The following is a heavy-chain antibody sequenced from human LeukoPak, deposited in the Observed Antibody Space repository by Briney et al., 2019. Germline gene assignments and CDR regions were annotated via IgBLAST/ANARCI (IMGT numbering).Heavy chain of an antibody. CDR2: MNPNSGNT. V-gene: IGHV1-8*01. CDR1: GYTFTSYD. D-gene: IGHD5-18*01. CDR3: ARDRGYSYGPSFDFDY. Sequence: ASVKVSCKASGYTFTSYDIYWVRQATGQGLEWMGWMNPNSGNTGYAQKFQGRVTMTRNTSISTAYMELSSLRSEDTAVYYCARDRGYSYGPSFDFDYWGQGTLVTVSS. J-gene: IGHJ4*02.